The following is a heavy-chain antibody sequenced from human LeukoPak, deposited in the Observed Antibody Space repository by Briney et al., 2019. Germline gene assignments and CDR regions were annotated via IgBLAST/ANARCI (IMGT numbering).Heavy chain of an antibody. CDR3: ARDTSFSGSYYGDAFDI. J-gene: IGHJ3*02. V-gene: IGHV4-61*02. D-gene: IGHD1-26*01. Sequence: SETLSLTCTVSGGSISSGSYYWSWIRQPAGKGLEWIGRIYTSGSTNYNPSLKSRVTISVDTSKNQFSLKLSSVTAADTAVYYCARDTSFSGSYYGDAFDIGGQGTMVTVSS. CDR1: GGSISSGSYY. CDR2: IYTSGST.